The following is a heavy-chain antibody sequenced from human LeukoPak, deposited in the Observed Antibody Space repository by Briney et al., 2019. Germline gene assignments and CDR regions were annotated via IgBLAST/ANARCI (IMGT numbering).Heavy chain of an antibody. J-gene: IGHJ6*02. V-gene: IGHV3-66*01. CDR1: GFTVSSNY. Sequence: GGSLRLSCAASGFTVSSNYMSWVRQAPGKGLEWVSVIYSGGSTYYADSVKGRFTISRDNSKNTLYLQMNSLRAEDTAVYYCASEGDGYNSYYYGMDVWGQGTTVTVSS. CDR2: IYSGGST. D-gene: IGHD5-24*01. CDR3: ASEGDGYNSYYYGMDV.